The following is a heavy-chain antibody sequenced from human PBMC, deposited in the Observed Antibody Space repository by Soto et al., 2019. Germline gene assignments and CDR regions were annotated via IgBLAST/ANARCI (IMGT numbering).Heavy chain of an antibody. J-gene: IGHJ5*02. CDR1: GASLHIGGYY. V-gene: IGHV4-31*03. Sequence: SETLSLTCTDSGASLHIGGYYWAWIRQNPGKGLEWIGYIYYTGVTYYNPSLGSRVNISVDTSKNQFSLELTPVTAADTAVYYCARDGSSTANWLAPRGQGILVTVSS. CDR2: IYYTGVT. D-gene: IGHD2-2*01. CDR3: ARDGSSTANWLAP.